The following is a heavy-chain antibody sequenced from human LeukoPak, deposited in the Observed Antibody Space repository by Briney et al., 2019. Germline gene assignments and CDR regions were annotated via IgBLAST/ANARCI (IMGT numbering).Heavy chain of an antibody. CDR2: IKQDASEK. CDR3: ARDNSVAGTNWPNYYYYGMDV. CDR1: GFTISGYW. V-gene: IGHV3-7*03. J-gene: IGHJ6*02. D-gene: IGHD6-19*01. Sequence: PGGSLRLSCAASGFTISGYWMSWVRQAPGKGLEWVANIKQDASEKYYVDSVKGRFTISRDNAKNSLYLQMNSLRAEDTALYHCARDNSVAGTNWPNYYYYGMDVWGQGTTVTVSS.